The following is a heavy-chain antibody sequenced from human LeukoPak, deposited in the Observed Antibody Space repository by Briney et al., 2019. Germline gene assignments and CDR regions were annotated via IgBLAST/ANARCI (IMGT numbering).Heavy chain of an antibody. J-gene: IGHJ3*02. D-gene: IGHD6-6*01. CDR2: MNPNSGNT. CDR1: GGTFSSYA. V-gene: IGHV1-8*02. CDR3: ARDRGFSSPDAFDI. Sequence: GASVKVSCKASGGTFSSYAISWVRQAPGQGLEWMGWMNPNSGNTGYAQKFQGRVTMTRNTSISTAYMELSSLRSEDTAVYYCARDRGFSSPDAFDIWGQGTMVTVSS.